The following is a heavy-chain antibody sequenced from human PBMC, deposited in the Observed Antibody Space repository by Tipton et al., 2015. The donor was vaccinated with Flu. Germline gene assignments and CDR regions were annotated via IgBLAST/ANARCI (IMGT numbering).Heavy chain of an antibody. D-gene: IGHD6-19*01. CDR1: GFTFSIYA. CDR2: IGGGGTTT. CDR3: ARVIPEFVAGLSY. Sequence: SLRLSCTASGFTFSIYAMSWVRQAPGKGLEWVSAIGGGGTTTYFADSVKGRFTISRDNIRNTLYLRMNSLRAEDTAIYYCARVIPEFVAGLSYWGQGTLVSVSS. J-gene: IGHJ4*02. V-gene: IGHV3-23*01.